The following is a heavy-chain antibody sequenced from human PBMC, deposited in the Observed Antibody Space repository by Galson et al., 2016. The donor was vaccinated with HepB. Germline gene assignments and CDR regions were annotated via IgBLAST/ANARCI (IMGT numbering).Heavy chain of an antibody. CDR3: ARERGYCSSTSCYHTSKRPGGYFDY. D-gene: IGHD2-2*01. J-gene: IGHJ4*02. CDR2: IWFDESYK. Sequence: SLRLSCAASRFTFSTYGMHWVRQAPGKGLEWVAVIWFDESYKYYADSVKGRFTISRDNSKNTLYLQMNSLRAEDPGVYYCARERGYCSSTSCYHTSKRPGGYFDYWGQGTLVTVSS. V-gene: IGHV3-33*01. CDR1: RFTFSTYG.